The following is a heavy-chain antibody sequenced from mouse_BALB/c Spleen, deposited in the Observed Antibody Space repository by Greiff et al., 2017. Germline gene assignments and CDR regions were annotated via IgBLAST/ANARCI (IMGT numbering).Heavy chain of an antibody. CDR3: ARGGKLDWYFDV. CDR1: GYSITSGYY. CDR2: ISYDGSN. Sequence: VQLQQSGPGLVKPSQSLSLTCSVTGYSITSGYYWNWIRQFPGNKLEWMGYISYDGSNNYNPSLKNRISITRDTSKNQFFLKLNSVTTEDTATYYCARGGKLDWYFDVWGAGTTVTVSS. J-gene: IGHJ1*01. V-gene: IGHV3-6*02. D-gene: IGHD4-1*01.